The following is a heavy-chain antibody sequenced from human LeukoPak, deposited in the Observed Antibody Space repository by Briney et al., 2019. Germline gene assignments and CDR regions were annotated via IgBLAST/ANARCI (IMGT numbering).Heavy chain of an antibody. CDR3: ARGSRDGYNHFDY. D-gene: IGHD5-24*01. CDR1: GGSITCYH. CDR2: IYYSGST. V-gene: IGHV4-59*01. Sequence: SETLSLTCTISGGSITCYHWSWIRQPPGKGLEWIGYIYYSGSTNYNPSLKSRVTISVDTSKYQFSLNLRSVTAADTAVYYCARGSRDGYNHFDYWGQGTLVTVSS. J-gene: IGHJ4*02.